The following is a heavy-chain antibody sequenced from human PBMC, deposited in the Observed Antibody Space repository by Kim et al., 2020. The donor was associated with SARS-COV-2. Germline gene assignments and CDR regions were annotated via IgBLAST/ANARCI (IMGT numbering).Heavy chain of an antibody. V-gene: IGHV3-23*01. CDR3: AKVMVVDIVVVPAAMKWGGFDY. CDR2: ISGSGGST. CDR1: GFTFSSYA. J-gene: IGHJ4*02. Sequence: GESLKISCAASGFTFSSYAMSWVRQAPGKGLEWVSAISGSGGSTYYADSVKGRFTISRDNSKNTLYLQMNSLRAEDTAVYYCAKVMVVDIVVVPAAMKWGGFDYWGQGTLVTVSS. D-gene: IGHD2-2*01.